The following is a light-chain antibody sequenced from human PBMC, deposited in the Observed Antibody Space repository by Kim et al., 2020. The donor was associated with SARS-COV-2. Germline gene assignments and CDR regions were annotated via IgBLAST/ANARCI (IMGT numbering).Light chain of an antibody. Sequence: VSPGQTASINCSGDKWGDKYACWYQQKPGQSPVLVIYQASQRPSGIPERFSGSNSGNTATLTISGTQAMDEADYYCQAWDSSTVLFGGGTQLTVL. CDR2: QAS. J-gene: IGLJ2*01. CDR3: QAWDSSTVL. V-gene: IGLV3-1*01. CDR1: KWGDKY.